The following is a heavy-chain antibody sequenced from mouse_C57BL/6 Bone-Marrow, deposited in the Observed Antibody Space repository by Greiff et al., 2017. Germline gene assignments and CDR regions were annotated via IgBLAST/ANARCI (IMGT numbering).Heavy chain of an antibody. CDR2: IYPGDGDT. J-gene: IGHJ4*01. CDR1: GYAFSSSW. V-gene: IGHV1-82*01. Sequence: VMLVESGPELVKPGASVKISCKASGYAFSSSWMNWVKQRPGKGLEWIGRIYPGDGDTNYNGKFKGKATLTADKSSSTAYMQLSSLTSDDSAVYFCARSEYYAMDYWGQGTSVTVSS. CDR3: ARSEYYAMDY.